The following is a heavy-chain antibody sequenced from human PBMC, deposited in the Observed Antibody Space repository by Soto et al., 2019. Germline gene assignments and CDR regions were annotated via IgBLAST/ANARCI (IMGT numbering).Heavy chain of an antibody. Sequence: PSETLSLTCTVSGGSISSYYWSWIRQPPGKGLEWIGYIYYSGSTNYNPSLKSRVTISVDTSKNQFSLKLSSVTAADTAVYYCARWGYDILTGYYLGPAFDIWGQGTMVTVS. D-gene: IGHD3-9*01. CDR2: IYYSGST. J-gene: IGHJ3*02. CDR3: ARWGYDILTGYYLGPAFDI. CDR1: GGSISSYY. V-gene: IGHV4-59*01.